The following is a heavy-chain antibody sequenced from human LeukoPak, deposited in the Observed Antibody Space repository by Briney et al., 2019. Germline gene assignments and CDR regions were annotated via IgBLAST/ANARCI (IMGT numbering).Heavy chain of an antibody. V-gene: IGHV4-34*01. CDR2: INHSGST. D-gene: IGHD3-10*01. CDR3: ARHGKGTMVRGVITRLDP. CDR1: GGSFSGYY. J-gene: IGHJ5*02. Sequence: KPSETLSLTCAVYGGSFSGYYWSWIRQPPGKGLEWIGEINHSGSTNYNPSLKSRVTTSVDTSKNQFSLKLSSVTAADTAVYYCARHGKGTMVRGVITRLDPWGQGTLVTVSS.